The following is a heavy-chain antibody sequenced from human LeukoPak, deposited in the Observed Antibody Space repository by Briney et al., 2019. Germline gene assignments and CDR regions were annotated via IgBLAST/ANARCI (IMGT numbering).Heavy chain of an antibody. V-gene: IGHV3-74*01. CDR1: GFTFSSYW. Sequence: GGSLRLSCAASGFTFSSYWMHWVRQAPGKGLVWVSRINSDGSSTSYADSVKGRFTISRDNAKNTLYLQMNNLRAEDTAVYYCAKDSFSYNGRWDAFDIWGQGTAVTVSS. CDR2: INSDGSST. D-gene: IGHD1-14*01. J-gene: IGHJ3*02. CDR3: AKDSFSYNGRWDAFDI.